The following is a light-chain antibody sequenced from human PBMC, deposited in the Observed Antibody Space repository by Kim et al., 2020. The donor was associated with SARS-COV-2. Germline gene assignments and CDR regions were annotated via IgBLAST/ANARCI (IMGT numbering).Light chain of an antibody. CDR2: AAS. V-gene: IGKV1-39*01. J-gene: IGKJ2*01. CDR1: QSITTF. CDR3: LQTYSAPLA. Sequence: SASFGDSVTLPCRTSQSITTFMNWYPQKPGAAPTLLIYAASSLRTGVPLRFRGSGSETHFTLTITDLQPDDFASYYCLQTYSAPLAFGAGTKLEI.